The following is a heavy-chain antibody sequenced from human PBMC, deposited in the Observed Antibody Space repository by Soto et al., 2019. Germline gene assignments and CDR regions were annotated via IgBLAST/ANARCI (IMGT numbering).Heavy chain of an antibody. CDR1: GGTFSSYA. CDR3: ARSAVEMATIHLEGPLDY. J-gene: IGHJ4*02. D-gene: IGHD5-12*01. CDR2: IIPIFGTA. Sequence: SVKVSCKASGGTFSSYAISWVRQAPGQGIEWMGGIIPIFGTANYAQKFQGRVTITEDESTSTAYMELSSLSSEATAVYYCARSAVEMATIHLEGPLDYWGQGTLVTGSS. V-gene: IGHV1-69*13.